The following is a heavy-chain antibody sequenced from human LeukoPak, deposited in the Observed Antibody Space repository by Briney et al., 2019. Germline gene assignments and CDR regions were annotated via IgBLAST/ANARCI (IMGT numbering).Heavy chain of an antibody. J-gene: IGHJ4*02. D-gene: IGHD3-22*01. Sequence: SGPTLVNPTQTLTLTCTFSGFSLSTSGVGVAWIRQPPGKALEWLALIYWNDDKRYSPSLKSRLTITKDTPKNQVVLTMTNMDPVDTATYYCAHRSYYDSSGYGLFDYWGQGTLVTVSS. CDR3: AHRSYYDSSGYGLFDY. V-gene: IGHV2-5*01. CDR1: GFSLSTSGVG. CDR2: IYWNDDK.